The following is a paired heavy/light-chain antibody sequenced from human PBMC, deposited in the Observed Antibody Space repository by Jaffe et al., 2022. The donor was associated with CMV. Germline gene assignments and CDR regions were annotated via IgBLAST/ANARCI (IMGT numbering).Light chain of an antibody. V-gene: IGKV1-12*01. CDR1: QDIGSW. CDR2: TAS. CDR3: QQVNSFPLT. Sequence: DIQMTQSPSSVSASVGDRVAITCRASQDIGSWLAWYQQRPGKAPKLLIYTASSLQSGVPSRFSGSGSGTDFTLTISSLQPEDFAIYYCQQVNSFPLTFGGGTKVEIK. J-gene: IGKJ4*01.
Heavy chain of an antibody. V-gene: IGHV3-53*01. CDR1: GFTVSNNY. CDR2: IYSGGST. Sequence: VQLVDSGGGLIQPGGSLRLSCAASGFTVSNNYMSWVRQAPGKGLEWVSVIYSGGSTYYTDSVKGRFTISRDSSKNTVDLQMSRLRAEDTAVYYCARGEYNYGRAPHYGMDVWGQGTTVTVSS. J-gene: IGHJ6*02. CDR3: ARGEYNYGRAPHYGMDV. D-gene: IGHD5-18*01.